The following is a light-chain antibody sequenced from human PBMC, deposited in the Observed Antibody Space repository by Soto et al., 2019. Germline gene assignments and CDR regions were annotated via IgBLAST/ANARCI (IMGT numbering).Light chain of an antibody. CDR1: QSVGNNY. Sequence: EIVLTHSPDTLSLSAVERGTLSCSASQSVGNNYLAWYQQRPGRAPRLVIYGASNRATGIPDRFSARGSGTDFTLTISRLEPEDFAVYYCQQYSNSPLTFGQGTKVDIK. CDR3: QQYSNSPLT. V-gene: IGKV3-20*01. CDR2: GAS. J-gene: IGKJ1*01.